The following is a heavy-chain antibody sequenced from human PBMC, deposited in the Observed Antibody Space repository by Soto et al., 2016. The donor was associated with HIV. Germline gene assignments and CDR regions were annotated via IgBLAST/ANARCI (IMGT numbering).Heavy chain of an antibody. Sequence: QVQLLQSGAEVKKPGASVKVSCKVSGYILTELSRHWVRQAPGKGLEWMGGFDPEDGKTIYAQKFQGRFIMTEDTSADTAYMELTSLRSEDTAIYYCATVVIVAGPDRAFDFWGQGQWSPSLQ. CDR2: FDPEDGKT. CDR1: GYILTELS. V-gene: IGHV1-24*01. J-gene: IGHJ3*01. CDR3: ATVVIVAGPDRAFDF. D-gene: IGHD6-19*01.